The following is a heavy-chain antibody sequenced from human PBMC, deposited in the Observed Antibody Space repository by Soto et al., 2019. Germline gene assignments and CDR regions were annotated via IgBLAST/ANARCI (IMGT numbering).Heavy chain of an antibody. V-gene: IGHV1-18*01. CDR3: ARGRYGDY. CDR1: GYDFTTYG. J-gene: IGHJ4*02. Sequence: QVQLVQSGAEVKKPGASVKVSCKGSGYDFTTYGITWVRQAPGQGLEWMAWISAHNGNTDYAQKLQGRVTVTRDTSTSTAYMELRSLRSDATAVYYCARGRYGDYWGQGALVTVSS. CDR2: ISAHNGNT. D-gene: IGHD1-1*01.